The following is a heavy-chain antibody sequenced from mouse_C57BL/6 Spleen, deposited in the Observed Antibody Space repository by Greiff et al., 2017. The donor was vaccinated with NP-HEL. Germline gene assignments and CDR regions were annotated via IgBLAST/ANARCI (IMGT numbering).Heavy chain of an antibody. CDR1: GYAFSSYW. D-gene: IGHD2-4*01. CDR2: IYPGDGDT. J-gene: IGHJ4*01. CDR3: ARFESGSYDYAYYYAMDY. V-gene: IGHV1-80*01. Sequence: QVQLQQSGAELVKPGASVKISCKASGYAFSSYWMNWVKQRPGKGLEWIGQIYPGDGDTNYNGKFKGKATLTADKSSSTAYMQLSSLTSEDSAVYFCARFESGSYDYAYYYAMDYWGQGTSVTVSS.